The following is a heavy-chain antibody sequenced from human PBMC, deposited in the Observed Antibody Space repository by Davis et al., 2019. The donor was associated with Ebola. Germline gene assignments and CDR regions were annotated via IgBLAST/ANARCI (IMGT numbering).Heavy chain of an antibody. V-gene: IGHV3-23*01. Sequence: RGSLRLSCAASGLTFSSYAMSWVRQAPGKGLEWVSAISGSGGSTYYADSVKGRFTISRHNSKHTLYLQMNSLRAEDTAVYYCAKDGASRTTPGIFDYWGQGTLVTVSS. CDR1: GLTFSSYA. CDR3: AKDGASRTTPGIFDY. J-gene: IGHJ4*02. CDR2: ISGSGGST. D-gene: IGHD1-7*01.